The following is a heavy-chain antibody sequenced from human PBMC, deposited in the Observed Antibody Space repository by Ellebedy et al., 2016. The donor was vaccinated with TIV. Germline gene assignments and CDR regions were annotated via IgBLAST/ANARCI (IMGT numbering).Heavy chain of an antibody. CDR1: GFTVSNNY. CDR2: IYSGGST. D-gene: IGHD1-26*01. V-gene: IGHV3-53*01. Sequence: PGGSLRLSCAASGFTVSNNYISWVCQAPGRGLELVSVIYSGGSTYYADTVKGRFTISRDNSKNTVYLQMNSLRAEDTDVYYCARSGTYRLDYWGQGTLVTVSS. CDR3: ARSGTYRLDY. J-gene: IGHJ4*02.